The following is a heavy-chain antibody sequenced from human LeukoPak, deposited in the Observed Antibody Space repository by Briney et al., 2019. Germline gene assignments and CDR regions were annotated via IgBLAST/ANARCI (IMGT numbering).Heavy chain of an antibody. CDR3: AKFRLPRQYSNSAFFVY. CDR2: ISGSGGTT. V-gene: IGHV3-23*01. CDR1: GFTFTNYG. J-gene: IGHJ4*02. Sequence: GGSLRLSCAASGFTFTNYGMSWVRQAPGKGLEWVLGISGSGGTTYFADSVKGRFTISRDNSQNILYLQMNSLRAEDTAVYSCAKFRLPRQYSNSAFFVYWGQGILVTVSS. D-gene: IGHD4-23*01.